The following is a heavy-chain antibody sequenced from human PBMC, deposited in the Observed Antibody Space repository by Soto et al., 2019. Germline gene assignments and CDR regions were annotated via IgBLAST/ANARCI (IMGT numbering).Heavy chain of an antibody. V-gene: IGHV4-59*01. Sequence: SETLSLTCTVSGGSISSYYWSWIRQPPGKGLEWIGYIYYSGSTNYNPSLKSRVTISVDTSKNQFSLKLSSVTAADTAVYYCARDAPTTAKSTWLAPWGQGTMVTVS. CDR2: IYYSGST. D-gene: IGHD1-1*01. CDR3: ARDAPTTAKSTWLAP. CDR1: GGSISSYY. J-gene: IGHJ5*02.